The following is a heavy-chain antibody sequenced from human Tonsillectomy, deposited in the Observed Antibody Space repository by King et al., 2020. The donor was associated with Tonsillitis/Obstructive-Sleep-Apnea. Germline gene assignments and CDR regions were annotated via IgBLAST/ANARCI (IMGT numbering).Heavy chain of an antibody. CDR1: GFSLSTYGVA. V-gene: IGHV2-5*02. Sequence: TLKESGPTLVKPIQTLTLTCTFSGFSLSTYGVAVGWIRQPPGQALEWLALFYWDDDRHYNPSLSSRLTITKDTSKNQVVLTMTNMDPVDTATYYCAHRRKINRIWYTFDYWGQGTLITVSS. CDR2: FYWDDDR. J-gene: IGHJ4*02. D-gene: IGHD6-13*01. CDR3: AHRRKINRIWYTFDY.